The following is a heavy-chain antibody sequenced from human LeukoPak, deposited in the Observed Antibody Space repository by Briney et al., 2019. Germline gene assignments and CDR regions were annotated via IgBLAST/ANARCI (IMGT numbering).Heavy chain of an antibody. J-gene: IGHJ6*03. V-gene: IGHV4-34*01. D-gene: IGHD1-7*01. Sequence: SETLSLTCAVSGGSFSGYYWSWIRQSPVKGLEWIGEINHSGNTNYNPSLRSRVSILVDTSKNQFSLRLSSVTAADTAVYYCARVRLELLEYYYYMHVWDKGATVTVSS. CDR2: INHSGNT. CDR1: GGSFSGYY. CDR3: ARVRLELLEYYYYMHV.